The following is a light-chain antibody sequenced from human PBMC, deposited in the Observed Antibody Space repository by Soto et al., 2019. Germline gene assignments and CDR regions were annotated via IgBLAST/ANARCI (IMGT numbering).Light chain of an antibody. CDR3: QKYNSAPWT. V-gene: IGKV1-27*01. CDR1: QGISNF. J-gene: IGKJ1*01. CDR2: GAS. Sequence: DIQMTQSPSSLSASVGDRVTITCRASQGISNFVAWYQQIPGKVPKLLIYGASTLQSGVPSRFSGSGSGTEFTLTISSLQPEVVATYYCQKYNSAPWTFGHGTKVEIK.